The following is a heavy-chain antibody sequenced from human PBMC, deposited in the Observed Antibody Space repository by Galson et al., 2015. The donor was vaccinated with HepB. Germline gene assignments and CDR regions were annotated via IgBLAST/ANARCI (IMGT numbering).Heavy chain of an antibody. D-gene: IGHD3-16*02. CDR1: GFTFSGSA. Sequence: SLRLSCAASGFTFSGSAMHWVRQASGKGLEWVGRIRSKANSYATAYAASVQGRFTISRDDSKNTAYLQMNSLKTEDTAVYYCTRRQYTYVWGTSRYEENWGQGTLVIVSS. V-gene: IGHV3-73*01. CDR3: TRRQYTYVWGTSRYEEN. J-gene: IGHJ4*02. CDR2: IRSKANSYAT.